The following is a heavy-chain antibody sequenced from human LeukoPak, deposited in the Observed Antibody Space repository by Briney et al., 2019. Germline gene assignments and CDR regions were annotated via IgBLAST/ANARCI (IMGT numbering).Heavy chain of an antibody. J-gene: IGHJ5*02. Sequence: SETLSLTCTVSGASISSHYWSWIRQPPGKGLEWIGYIYYSGSTNYNPSLKSRVTISVDTSKNQFSLKLSSVTAADTAVYYCARISVTTVSNWFDPWGQGTLVTVSS. CDR2: IYYSGST. CDR3: ARISVTTVSNWFDP. D-gene: IGHD4-11*01. CDR1: GASISSHY. V-gene: IGHV4-59*11.